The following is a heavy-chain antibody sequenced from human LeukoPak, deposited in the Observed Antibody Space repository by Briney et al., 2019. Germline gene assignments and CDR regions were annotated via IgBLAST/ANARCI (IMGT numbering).Heavy chain of an antibody. CDR2: INHSGTS. CDR3: ARSGTYQHSSSYDY. V-gene: IGHV4-34*01. CDR1: GGSFSNYY. Sequence: SETLSLTCGVYGGSFSNYYWSCIRQSPGKGLEWIGEINHSGTSNYNPALKSRVHISVDPSKKQFSLKLSSVTAADTAVYYCARSGTYQHSSSYDYWGQGTLVTVSS. D-gene: IGHD6-13*01. J-gene: IGHJ4*02.